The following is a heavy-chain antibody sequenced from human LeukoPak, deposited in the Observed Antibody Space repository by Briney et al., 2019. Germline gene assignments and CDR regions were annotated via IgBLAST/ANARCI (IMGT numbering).Heavy chain of an antibody. CDR1: GFTFSNYA. V-gene: IGHV3-23*01. CDR3: AKAVFRGVSES. D-gene: IGHD2-8*01. Sequence: GGSLRLSCGASGFTFSNYAMTWVRQAPGKGLEWVSSISGSGGSTYSADSVKGRFTISRDNSKNTLYLQMNSLRAEDTAVYYCAKAVFRGVSESWGQGTLVTVSS. J-gene: IGHJ5*02. CDR2: ISGSGGST.